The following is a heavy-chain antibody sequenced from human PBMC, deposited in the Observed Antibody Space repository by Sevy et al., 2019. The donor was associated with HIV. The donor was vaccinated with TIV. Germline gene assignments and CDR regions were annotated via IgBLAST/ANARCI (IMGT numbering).Heavy chain of an antibody. J-gene: IGHJ4*02. D-gene: IGHD2-15*01. CDR2: ISGSGAVI. V-gene: IGHV3-11*01. CDR3: AILSEDLLPDY. Sequence: GGSLRLSCTVSGFSFSDSYMSWIRQTPGKAPEWASYISGSGAVIFYADSMRGRLTISRDNAKNTLYLQMSSLRAEDTAVYYCAILSEDLLPDYWGQGTLVTVSS. CDR1: GFSFSDSY.